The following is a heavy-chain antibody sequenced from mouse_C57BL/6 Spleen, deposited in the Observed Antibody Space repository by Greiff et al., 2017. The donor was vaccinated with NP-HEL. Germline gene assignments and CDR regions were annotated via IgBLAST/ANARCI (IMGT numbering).Heavy chain of an antibody. CDR2: IRNKANNHAT. D-gene: IGHD2-12*01. CDR1: GFTFSDAW. Sequence: DVMLVESGGGLVQPGGSMKLSCAASGFTFSDAWMDWVRQSPEKGLEWVAEIRNKANNHATYYAESVKGRFTISRDDSKSSVYLQMNSLRAEDTGIYYCTSIENRYWYFDVWGTGTTVTVSS. J-gene: IGHJ1*03. V-gene: IGHV6-6*01. CDR3: TSIENRYWYFDV.